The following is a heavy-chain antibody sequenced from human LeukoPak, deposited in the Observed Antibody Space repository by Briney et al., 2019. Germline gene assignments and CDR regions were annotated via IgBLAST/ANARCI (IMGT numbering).Heavy chain of an antibody. CDR1: GFTFSDYS. J-gene: IGHJ5*02. CDR2: ICSSSSYI. Sequence: GGSLRLSCAASGFTFSDYSMNWVRQAPGKGLEWVSSICSSSSYIYYADSVKGRFTISRDNSKNTLYLQMNSLRAEDTAVYYCARGTELGYCSSTSCYGGGNWFHPWGQGTLVTVSS. V-gene: IGHV3-21*01. CDR3: ARGTELGYCSSTSCYGGGNWFHP. D-gene: IGHD2-2*01.